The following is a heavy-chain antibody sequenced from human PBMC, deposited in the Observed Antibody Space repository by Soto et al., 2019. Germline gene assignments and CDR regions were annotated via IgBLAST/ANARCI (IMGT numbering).Heavy chain of an antibody. CDR3: ARGDFWSGYSRDI. J-gene: IGHJ3*02. D-gene: IGHD3-3*01. CDR2: IYHSGIT. V-gene: IGHV4-4*02. Sequence: QVQLQESGPGLVKPSGTLSLTCAVSGGSISSSNWWSWVRQPPGQGLEGIGEIYHSGITNYNPSLTSRVTIAVAKANRQFSLKLSSVPGADTAVYYCARGDFWSGYSRDIWGQGTRVTVSS. CDR1: GGSISSSNW.